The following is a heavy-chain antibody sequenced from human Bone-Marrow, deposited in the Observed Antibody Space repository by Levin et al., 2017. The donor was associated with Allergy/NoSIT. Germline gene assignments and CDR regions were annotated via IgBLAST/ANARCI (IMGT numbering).Heavy chain of an antibody. Sequence: SETLSLTCTVSGGSISSGNYYWSWIRQPAGKGLEWIGRVYASGSSNYNPSLKSRVTMSVDTSKNQFSLKLSSVNAADTAVYYCGRDRRGYTYGTDTDYYDYYMDVWGKGTTVSVSS. J-gene: IGHJ6*03. CDR3: GRDRRGYTYGTDTDYYDYYMDV. CDR2: VYASGSS. CDR1: GGSISSGNYY. D-gene: IGHD5-18*01. V-gene: IGHV4-61*02.